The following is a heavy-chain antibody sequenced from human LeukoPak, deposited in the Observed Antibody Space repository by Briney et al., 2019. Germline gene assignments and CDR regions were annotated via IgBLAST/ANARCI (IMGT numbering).Heavy chain of an antibody. V-gene: IGHV1-2*02. D-gene: IGHD6-19*01. J-gene: IGHJ3*02. Sequence: GASVKVSCKASGYSFSGYYMHWVRQAPGQGLEWMGWINPNSGGTNYAQKFQGRVTMTRDTSISTAYMELSRLRSDDTAVYYCARVTRIAVAGGGNAFDIWGQGTMVTVSS. CDR3: ARVTRIAVAGGGNAFDI. CDR2: INPNSGGT. CDR1: GYSFSGYY.